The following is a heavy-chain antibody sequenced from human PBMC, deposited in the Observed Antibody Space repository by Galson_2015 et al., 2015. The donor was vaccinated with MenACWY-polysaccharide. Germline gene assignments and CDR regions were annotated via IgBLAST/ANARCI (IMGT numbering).Heavy chain of an antibody. CDR1: GFTVSSNY. CDR2: IYSGGST. V-gene: IGHV3-66*01. D-gene: IGHD3-10*01. J-gene: IGHJ6*02. CDR3: ARDEKGSGSYYWGYYYYYGMDV. Sequence: SLRLSCAASGFTVSSNYMSWVRQAPGKGLEWVSVIYSGGSTYYADSVKGRFTISRDNSKNTLYLQMNSLRAEDTAVYYCARDEKGSGSYYWGYYYYYGMDVWGQGTTVTVSS.